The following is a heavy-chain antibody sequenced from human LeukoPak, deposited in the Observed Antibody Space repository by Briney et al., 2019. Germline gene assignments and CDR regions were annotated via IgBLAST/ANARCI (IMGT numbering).Heavy chain of an antibody. CDR2: ISGSGGST. CDR3: AELGITMIGGV. Sequence: GGSLRLSCAASGFTFSSYEMNWVRQAPGKGLEWVSAISGSGGSTYYADSVKGRFTISRDNAKNSLYLQMNSLRAEDTAVYYCAELGITMIGGVWGKGTTVTISS. V-gene: IGHV3-48*03. D-gene: IGHD3-10*02. CDR1: GFTFSSYE. J-gene: IGHJ6*04.